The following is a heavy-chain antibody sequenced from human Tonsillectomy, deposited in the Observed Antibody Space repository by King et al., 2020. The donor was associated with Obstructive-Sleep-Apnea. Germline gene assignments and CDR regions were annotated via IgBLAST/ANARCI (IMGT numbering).Heavy chain of an antibody. CDR2: ISSSSYI. D-gene: IGHD7-27*01. V-gene: IGHV3-21*01. Sequence: VQLVESGGGLVKPGGSLRLSCAASGFTFSSYSMNWVRQAPGKGLEWVSSISSSSYIYYADSVKGRFTISRDNAKNSLYLQMNSLRAEDTAVYYCARDAANWGFGYFDYWGQGTLVTVSS. CDR1: GFTFSSYS. CDR3: ARDAANWGFGYFDY. J-gene: IGHJ4*02.